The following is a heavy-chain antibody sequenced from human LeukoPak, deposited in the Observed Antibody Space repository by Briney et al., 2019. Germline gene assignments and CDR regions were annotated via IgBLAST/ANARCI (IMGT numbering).Heavy chain of an antibody. CDR3: AKDRVPGYCSGGSCRQGFDY. V-gene: IGHV3-23*01. D-gene: IGHD2-15*01. J-gene: IGHJ4*02. CDR1: GFTFSSYA. Sequence: GGSLRLSCAASGFTFSSYAMSWVRQAPGKGLEWVSAISGSGGSTYYADSVKGRFTISRDNSKNTLYLQMNSLRAEDTAVYYCAKDRVPGYCSGGSCRQGFDYWGQGTLVTVSS. CDR2: ISGSGGST.